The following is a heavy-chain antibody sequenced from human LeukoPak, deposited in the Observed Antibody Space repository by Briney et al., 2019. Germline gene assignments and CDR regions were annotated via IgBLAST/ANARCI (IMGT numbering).Heavy chain of an antibody. CDR2: IYYSGST. CDR3: ARELSGYDFDY. CDR1: GGSISSSSYY. D-gene: IGHD5-12*01. J-gene: IGHJ4*02. Sequence: SETLSLTCTVSGGSISSSSYYWGWIRQPPGKGLEWIGSIYYSGSTYYNPSLKSRVTISVDTSKNQFSLKLSSVTAADTAVYYCARELSGYDFDYWGRGTLVTVSP. V-gene: IGHV4-39*02.